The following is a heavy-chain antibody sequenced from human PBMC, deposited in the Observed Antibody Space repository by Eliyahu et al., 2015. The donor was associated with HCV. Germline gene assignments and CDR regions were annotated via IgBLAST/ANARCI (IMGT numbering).Heavy chain of an antibody. Sequence: EVQLVEFGGGLVQPGRSLRLSCAASGFTFDDYAMHWVRQAPRKGLEWVSGISWNSNSIAYADSVKGRFTISRDNAQNSLYLQMNSLRSDDTALYFCAKDIGPVLTIPFDYWGQGILVTVSS. CDR2: ISWNSNSI. V-gene: IGHV3-9*01. CDR3: AKDIGPVLTIPFDY. CDR1: GFTFDDYA. J-gene: IGHJ4*02. D-gene: IGHD3-3*01.